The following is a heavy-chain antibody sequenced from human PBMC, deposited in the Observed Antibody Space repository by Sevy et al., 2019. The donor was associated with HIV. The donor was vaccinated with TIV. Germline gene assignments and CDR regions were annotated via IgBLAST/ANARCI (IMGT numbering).Heavy chain of an antibody. V-gene: IGHV3-49*04. CDR3: TRWKAAQYLFDY. J-gene: IGHJ4*02. CDR1: GFTFGDYC. D-gene: IGHD6-13*01. CDR2: LKSDVYGGNY. Sequence: GGSLRLSCTASGFTFGDYCMSWVRQAPGKGLEWVAFLKSDVYGGNYEHSAIGRGRFVITSEDSKNIAYLQMNDLKTDVTGVYYCTRWKAAQYLFDYWGQGALVTVSS.